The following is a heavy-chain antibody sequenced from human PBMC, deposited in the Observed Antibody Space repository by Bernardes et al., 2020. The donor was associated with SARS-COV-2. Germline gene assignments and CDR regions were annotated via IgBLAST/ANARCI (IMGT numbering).Heavy chain of an antibody. Sequence: SETLSLTCVVSGGSVNSGIYFWVWIRQAPGRGLEWIATVYYNWNTYYSPSLKSLTTMSVDSSNNRFSLRLNSMTDADTAVYYCASSVTNRDGFHSWCQGILVTRSS. J-gene: IGHJ5*01. D-gene: IGHD3-3*01. CDR2: VYYNWNT. CDR1: GGSVNSGIYF. CDR3: ASSVTNRDGFHS. V-gene: IGHV4-39*02.